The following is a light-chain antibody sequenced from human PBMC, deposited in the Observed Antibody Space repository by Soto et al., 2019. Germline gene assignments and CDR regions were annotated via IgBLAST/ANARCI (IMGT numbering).Light chain of an antibody. CDR2: KAS. V-gene: IGKV1-5*03. CDR1: QTISNS. Sequence: DIQMTQSPSTLSASVGDRVTITCRASQTISNSLAWYQQKPGKAPKLLIYKASTLESGAPFRFSGSGSGTEFTLAISSLQPDDFATYYCQQYQSYSWTFGQGTRVEIK. CDR3: QQYQSYSWT. J-gene: IGKJ1*01.